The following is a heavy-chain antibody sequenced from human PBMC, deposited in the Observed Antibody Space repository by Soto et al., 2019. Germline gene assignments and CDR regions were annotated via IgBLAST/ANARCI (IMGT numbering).Heavy chain of an antibody. CDR3: ARSTGNYYDGSAYPDAFDI. Sequence: ASVKVSCKAFGYTFTTYYMHWVRQAPGQGPERMGIIIPTGGSTSYAPKFQGRVTMTRDTSTSIVYLELSSLRFEDTAVYYCARSTGNYYDGSAYPDAFDIWGQGTTVTVSS. CDR2: IIPTGGST. V-gene: IGHV1-46*01. D-gene: IGHD3-22*01. CDR1: GYTFTTYY. J-gene: IGHJ3*02.